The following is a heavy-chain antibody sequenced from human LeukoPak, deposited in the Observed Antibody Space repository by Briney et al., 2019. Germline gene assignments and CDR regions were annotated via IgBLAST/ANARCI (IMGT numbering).Heavy chain of an antibody. V-gene: IGHV3-23*01. CDR2: ISGSGGGT. J-gene: IGHJ4*02. Sequence: GGSLRLSCAASGFIFSTYGMSWVRQVPGKGLEWVSAISGSGGGTYYADSVKGRFTISRDNSKNTLYLQMNSLRAEDTAVYYCAKDLNANHDFDYWGQGTLVTVSS. CDR3: AKDLNANHDFDY. D-gene: IGHD1-14*01. CDR1: GFIFSTYG.